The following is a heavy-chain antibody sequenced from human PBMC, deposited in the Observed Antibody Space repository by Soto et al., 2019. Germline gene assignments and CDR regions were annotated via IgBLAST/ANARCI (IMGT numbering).Heavy chain of an antibody. V-gene: IGHV4-34*01. CDR1: GGSFSGYY. D-gene: IGHD3-3*01. Sequence: QVQLQQWGAGLLKPSETLSLTCAGYGGSFSGYYWSWIRQPPGKGLEWIGEINHSGSTNYNPSLKSRVTISVDTSKNQFSLKLSSVTAADMAVYYCARDRYYDFWSGYSRANYGMDVWGQGTTVTVSS. CDR3: ARDRYYDFWSGYSRANYGMDV. J-gene: IGHJ6*02. CDR2: INHSGST.